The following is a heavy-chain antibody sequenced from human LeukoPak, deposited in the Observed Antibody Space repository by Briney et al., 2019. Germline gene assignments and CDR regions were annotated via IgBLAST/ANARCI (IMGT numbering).Heavy chain of an antibody. CDR3: ARRVVVPAAPYYFDY. CDR2: INSDGSST. Sequence: PGGSLRLSCAASGFIFSSYWMHRVRQAPGKGLVWVSRINSDGSSTSYADSVKGRFTISRDNAENTLYLQMNSLRAEDTAVYYCARRVVVPAAPYYFDYWGQGTLVTVSS. J-gene: IGHJ4*02. CDR1: GFIFSSYW. D-gene: IGHD2-2*01. V-gene: IGHV3-74*01.